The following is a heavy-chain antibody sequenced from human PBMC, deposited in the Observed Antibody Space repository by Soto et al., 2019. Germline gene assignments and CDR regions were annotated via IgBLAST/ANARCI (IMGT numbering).Heavy chain of an antibody. CDR2: IKSKTDGGTT. CDR3: TTFFYYYDTTGAGGY. J-gene: IGHJ4*02. CDR1: GFTLNNAW. D-gene: IGHD3-22*01. V-gene: IGHV3-15*07. Sequence: EVQLVESGGGLVKPGGSLRLSCAASGFTLNNAWMNWVRQAPGKGLEWVGLIKSKTDGGTTDYAAPVKDRFTISRDDSKNTLYLQMNSLKTEDTAVYYCTTFFYYYDTTGAGGYWGQGTLVTVSS.